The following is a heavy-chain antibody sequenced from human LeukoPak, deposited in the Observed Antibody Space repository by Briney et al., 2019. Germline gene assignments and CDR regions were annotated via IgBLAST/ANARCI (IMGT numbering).Heavy chain of an antibody. Sequence: SETLSLTCTVSGGSISSYYWSWIRQPPGKGLEWIGYIYDSGSTNYNPSLKSRVTISVDTSKNQFSLKLSSVTAADTAVYYCARWDYYGSGSYILDYWGQGTLVTVSS. CDR1: GGSISSYY. J-gene: IGHJ4*02. CDR2: IYDSGST. V-gene: IGHV4-59*01. CDR3: ARWDYYGSGSYILDY. D-gene: IGHD3-10*01.